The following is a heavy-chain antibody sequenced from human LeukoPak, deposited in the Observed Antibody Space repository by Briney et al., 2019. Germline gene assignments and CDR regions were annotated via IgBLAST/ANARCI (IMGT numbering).Heavy chain of an antibody. D-gene: IGHD1-26*01. Sequence: ASETLSLTCGVSAYSISSSSWGDWIRQPPGKGLEWIGYFSYSGSTYYNPSLKSRVTISVDTSKNQFSLKLSSVTAADTAVYYCAIHRTYSGSPNWFDPWGQGTLVTVSS. J-gene: IGHJ5*02. CDR2: FSYSGST. CDR1: AYSISSSSW. V-gene: IGHV4-28*01. CDR3: AIHRTYSGSPNWFDP.